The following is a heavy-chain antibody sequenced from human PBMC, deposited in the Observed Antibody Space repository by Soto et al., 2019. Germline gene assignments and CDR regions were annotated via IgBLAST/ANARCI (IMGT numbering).Heavy chain of an antibody. CDR1: GFTFSSYA. Sequence: PGGSLRLSCAASGFTFSSYAMHWVRQAPGKGLEWVAVISYDGSNKYYADSVKGRFTISRDNSKNTLYLQMNSLRAEDTAVYYCARVRIQLWLRWSLGSLDYWGQGTLVTVSS. CDR2: ISYDGSNK. CDR3: ARVRIQLWLRWSLGSLDY. D-gene: IGHD5-18*01. J-gene: IGHJ4*02. V-gene: IGHV3-30-3*01.